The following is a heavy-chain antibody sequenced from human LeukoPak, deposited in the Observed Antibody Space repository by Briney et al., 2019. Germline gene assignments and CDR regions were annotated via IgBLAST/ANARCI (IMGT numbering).Heavy chain of an antibody. CDR1: GFTVSSNY. J-gene: IGHJ6*02. CDR3: ARTVTFDGMDV. V-gene: IGHV3-66*01. D-gene: IGHD4-17*01. CDR2: IYSGGNT. Sequence: GFLRLSCAASGFTVSSNYMSWVRQAPGKGLEWVSVIYSGGNTYHAGSVKGRFTISRDNSKNTLYLQMNSLSAEDTAVYYCARTVTFDGMDVWGQGTTVTVSS.